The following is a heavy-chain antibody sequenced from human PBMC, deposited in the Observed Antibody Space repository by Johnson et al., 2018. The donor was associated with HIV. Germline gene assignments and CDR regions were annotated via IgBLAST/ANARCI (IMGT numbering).Heavy chain of an antibody. CDR3: AQDGTLRAFDI. J-gene: IGHJ3*02. CDR1: GFTFSSYA. CDR2: ISYDGSNK. Sequence: QMLLVESGGGVVQPGRSLRLSCAASGFTFSSYAMHWVRQAPGKGLEWVAVISYDGSNKYYADSVKGRFTISRDNSKNTLYLQMNSLKTEDTAVYYCAQDGTLRAFDIWGQGTMVTVSS. V-gene: IGHV3-30*18.